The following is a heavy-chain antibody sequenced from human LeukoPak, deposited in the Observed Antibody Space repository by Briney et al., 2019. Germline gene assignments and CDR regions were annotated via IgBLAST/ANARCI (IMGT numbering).Heavy chain of an antibody. CDR1: RGSIGGYY. CDR3: ARERRATVTTVAFDI. V-gene: IGHV4-59*01. Sequence: SETLSLTCTVFRGSIGGYYWSWIRQPPGKGLEWIGYIYYSGSTNYNPSLKSRVTISVDTSKNQLSLKLNSVTAADTAVYYCARERRATVTTVAFDIWGQGTMVTVSS. J-gene: IGHJ3*02. CDR2: IYYSGST. D-gene: IGHD4-17*01.